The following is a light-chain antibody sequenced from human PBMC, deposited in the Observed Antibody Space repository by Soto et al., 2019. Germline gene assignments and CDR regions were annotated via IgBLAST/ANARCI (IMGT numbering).Light chain of an antibody. CDR3: QQYGRSPGLFT. J-gene: IGKJ3*01. CDR2: DAS. Sequence: VLSQSPGTLSLSHGERATLSCRASQSVSSTYLAWYQQKPGQAPRLLIYDASSRATGIPDRFSGSGSGTDFTLTISRLEPEDFAVYYCQQYGRSPGLFTFGPGTKVDIK. V-gene: IGKV3-20*01. CDR1: QSVSSTY.